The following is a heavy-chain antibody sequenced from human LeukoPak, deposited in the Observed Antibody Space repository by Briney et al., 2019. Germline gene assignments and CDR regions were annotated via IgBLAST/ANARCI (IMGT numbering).Heavy chain of an antibody. CDR3: ARNHETRRSLEY. Sequence: GGSLRLSCAASGFSFRDYTMNWVRQAPGKGLEWLASISSSSSYIYFANSVRGRFTISRDNAKNSLYLQMNSLRAEDTAVYYCARNHETRRSLEYWGQGALLTVSS. CDR1: GFSFRDYT. CDR2: ISSSSSYI. D-gene: IGHD1-14*01. J-gene: IGHJ4*02. V-gene: IGHV3-21*01.